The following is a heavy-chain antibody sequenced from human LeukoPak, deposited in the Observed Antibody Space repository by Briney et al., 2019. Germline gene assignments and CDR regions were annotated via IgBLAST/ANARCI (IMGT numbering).Heavy chain of an antibody. CDR1: GFTFSDHN. V-gene: IGHV3-21*01. Sequence: GGSLRLSCAASGFTFSDHNMAWVRQAPGKGLEWVSPISSSSTYINYADSVKGRFTISRDTAKNSLHLQMNSLRAEDTAVYFCARVGGGSSNYGSGSFLYWGQGTLVTVSS. CDR3: ARVGGGSSNYGSGSFLY. D-gene: IGHD3-10*01. CDR2: ISSSSTYI. J-gene: IGHJ4*02.